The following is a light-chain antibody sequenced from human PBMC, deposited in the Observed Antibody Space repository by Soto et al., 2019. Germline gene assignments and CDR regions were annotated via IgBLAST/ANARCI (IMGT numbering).Light chain of an antibody. J-gene: IGKJ2*01. V-gene: IGKV1-27*01. CDR3: QKYNSAPYT. CDR2: AAS. CDR1: QGLSNY. Sequence: DIQMTQSPSSLSASVGDRVTIACRASQGLSNYLAWYQQKPGKVPKLLIYAASTLQSGVPSRFSGSGSGTDFTLTIISLQPEDVATYYFQKYNSAPYTFGQGTKLEIK.